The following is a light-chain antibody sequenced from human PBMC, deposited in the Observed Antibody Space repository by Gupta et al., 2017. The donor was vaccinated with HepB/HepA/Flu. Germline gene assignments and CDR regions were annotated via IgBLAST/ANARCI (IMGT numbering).Light chain of an antibody. CDR1: QSLVFSDGNTF. J-gene: IGKJ4*01. CDR3: VQGTHWPT. CDR2: QVS. Sequence: DVVLTQSPLSLLVTLGQPASISCRSSQSLVFSDGNTFLHWFQQRPGQSPRRLLYQVSKRDSGVPERFSGSGSGTYFTLIISMVEAEDVAIYYCVQGTHWPTFGGGTKVEIK. V-gene: IGKV2-30*01.